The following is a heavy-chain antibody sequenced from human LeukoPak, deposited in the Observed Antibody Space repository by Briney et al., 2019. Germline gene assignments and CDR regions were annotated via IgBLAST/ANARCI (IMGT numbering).Heavy chain of an antibody. Sequence: QSGGSLRPSCPASGFTASRNSLTWVGQVPGRGRGGVSVIYSGGSTYYADSAKGRFTISRDNSKNTLYLQMNSLRAEDTAVYYCARDRSESGGWDYYFDYWGQGTLVTVSS. V-gene: IGHV3-53*01. D-gene: IGHD4-23*01. CDR1: GFTASRNS. CDR3: ARDRSESGGWDYYFDY. CDR2: IYSGGST. J-gene: IGHJ4*02.